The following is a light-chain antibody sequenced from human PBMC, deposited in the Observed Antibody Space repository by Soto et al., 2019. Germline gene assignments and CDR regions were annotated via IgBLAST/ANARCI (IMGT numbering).Light chain of an antibody. J-gene: IGKJ4*01. Sequence: EVELTQSPGTLSLSPGERASLSCRASQSVSSSNLAWYQHKPGQAPRLLIYGASRRATGIPDRFRGSGSGTDFTLTISTLEPEDFAVYYCQQYGTSQGAFGGGTKVEIK. CDR2: GAS. V-gene: IGKV3-20*01. CDR1: QSVSSSN. CDR3: QQYGTSQGA.